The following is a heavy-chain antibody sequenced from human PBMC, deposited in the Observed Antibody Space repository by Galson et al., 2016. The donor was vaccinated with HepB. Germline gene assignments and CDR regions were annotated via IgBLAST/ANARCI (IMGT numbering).Heavy chain of an antibody. Sequence: SLRLSCAASGFSLRRHAAYWVRLAPGRGLHWLATMSHDGNREYYADSVKGRFTISRDNSKNTLYVQMKSLRAEETAVYYCAKGAYCSSPSCYSYYYYGLDVWGQGTSVTVSS. CDR1: GFSLRRHA. CDR2: MSHDGNRE. V-gene: IGHV3-30*04. J-gene: IGHJ6*02. D-gene: IGHD2-2*02. CDR3: AKGAYCSSPSCYSYYYYGLDV.